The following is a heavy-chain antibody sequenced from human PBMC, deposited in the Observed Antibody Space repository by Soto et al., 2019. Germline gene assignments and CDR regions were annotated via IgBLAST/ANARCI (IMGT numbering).Heavy chain of an antibody. D-gene: IGHD2-15*01. CDR3: ARDRHCSGGSCYFDY. CDR1: GGSISRGGYY. J-gene: IGHJ4*02. V-gene: IGHV4-31*03. Sequence: SETLSLTCTVSGGSISRGGYYWSWIRQHPGKGLEWIGYIYYSGSTYYNPSLKSRVTISVDTSKNQFSLKLSSVTAADTAVYYCARDRHCSGGSCYFDYWGQGILVTVSS. CDR2: IYYSGST.